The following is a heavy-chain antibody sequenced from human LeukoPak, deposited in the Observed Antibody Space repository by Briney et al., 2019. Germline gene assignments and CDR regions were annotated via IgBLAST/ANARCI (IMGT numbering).Heavy chain of an antibody. CDR1: GGTFSSYA. Sequence: GASVKVSCKASGGTFSSYAISWVRQAPGQGLEWMGRIIPILGIANYAQKFQGRVTITADKSTSTAYMELSSLRSEDTAVYYCASVIGVGPAARLTDYYYYYGMDVWGQGTTVTVSS. D-gene: IGHD2-2*01. V-gene: IGHV1-69*04. J-gene: IGHJ6*02. CDR3: ASVIGVGPAARLTDYYYYYGMDV. CDR2: IIPILGIA.